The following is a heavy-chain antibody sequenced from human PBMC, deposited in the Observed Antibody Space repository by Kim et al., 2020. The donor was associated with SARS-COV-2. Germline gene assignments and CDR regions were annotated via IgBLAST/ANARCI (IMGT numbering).Heavy chain of an antibody. D-gene: IGHD6-13*01. CDR1: GFTFSSYW. CDR3: ARGIGSTGTEGDY. V-gene: IGHV3-74*01. CDR2: INSDGSST. Sequence: GGSLRLSCAASGFTFSSYWMYWVRQAPGKGLVWVSRINSDGSSTNYADSVKGRFTMSRDNAKNTSYLQMNSLRAEDTAVYYCARGIGSTGTEGDYWGQGT. J-gene: IGHJ4*02.